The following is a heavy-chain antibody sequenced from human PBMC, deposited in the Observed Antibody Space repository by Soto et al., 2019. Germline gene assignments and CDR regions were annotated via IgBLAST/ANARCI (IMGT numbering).Heavy chain of an antibody. V-gene: IGHV3-23*01. CDR3: AKDRPSIAARGPYYYYGMDV. J-gene: IGHJ6*02. Sequence: GGSLSLSCAASGFTFSSYAMSWGRQAPVKVLELVSAISGSGGSTYYADSVKGRFTISRDNSKNTLYLQMNSLRAEDTAVYYCAKDRPSIAARGPYYYYGMDVWGQGTTVTVSS. D-gene: IGHD6-6*01. CDR1: GFTFSSYA. CDR2: ISGSGGST.